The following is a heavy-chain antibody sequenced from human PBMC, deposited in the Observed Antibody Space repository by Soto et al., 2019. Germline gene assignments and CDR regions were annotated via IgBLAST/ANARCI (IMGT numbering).Heavy chain of an antibody. D-gene: IGHD1-26*01. CDR1: NASITSSGYY. CDR2: IYHSGST. Sequence: QVQLQESGPRLVEASQTLSLTCTVSNASITSSGYYWSWLRQPPGKRLEWIGYIYHSGSTFYSPSLQSRLTMSVDTSKNQFSLTLRSVTAADTAVYHCARMSGTYYVPDYWGQGTLVTVSS. V-gene: IGHV4-31*03. CDR3: ARMSGTYYVPDY. J-gene: IGHJ4*02.